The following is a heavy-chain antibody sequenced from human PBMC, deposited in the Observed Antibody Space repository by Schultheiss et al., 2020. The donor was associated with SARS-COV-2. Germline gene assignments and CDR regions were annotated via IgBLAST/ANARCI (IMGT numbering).Heavy chain of an antibody. CDR3: ARFETVAGFSYFDY. CDR2: INHSGRT. Sequence: SETLSLTCGVYGGAFSGYYWSWIRQPPGKGLEWIGEINHSGRTNYNPSLKSRVTISVDTSKNQFSLKLSSVTAADTAVYYCARFETVAGFSYFDYWGQGTLVTVSS. V-gene: IGHV4-34*01. J-gene: IGHJ4*02. D-gene: IGHD6-19*01. CDR1: GGAFSGYY.